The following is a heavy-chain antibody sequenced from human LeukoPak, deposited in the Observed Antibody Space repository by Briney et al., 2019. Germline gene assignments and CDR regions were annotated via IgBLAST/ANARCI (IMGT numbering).Heavy chain of an antibody. V-gene: IGHV3-23*01. CDR2: ISGSGGST. J-gene: IGHJ4*02. CDR3: AKSSEMATILTEFDY. Sequence: GGSLRLSCAASGFTFSSYAMSWVRQAPGKGLEWVSAISGSGGSTYYADSVKGRFTISRDNSKNTLYLQMNSLRAEDTAVYYRAKSSEMATILTEFDYWGQGTLVTVSS. D-gene: IGHD5-24*01. CDR1: GFTFSSYA.